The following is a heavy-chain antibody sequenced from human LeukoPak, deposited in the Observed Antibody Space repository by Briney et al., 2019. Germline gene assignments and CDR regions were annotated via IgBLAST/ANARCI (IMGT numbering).Heavy chain of an antibody. V-gene: IGHV3-74*01. J-gene: IGHJ4*02. Sequence: GGSLRLSCAASGFTFSSYWMHWVRQAPGKGLVWVSRINGDGSSTTYADSVKGRFTISRDNARNTMYLQMSSLRAEDTAVYYCARYYGSGSYSVDYWGQGTLVSVSS. CDR1: GFTFSSYW. CDR2: INGDGSST. D-gene: IGHD3-10*01. CDR3: ARYYGSGSYSVDY.